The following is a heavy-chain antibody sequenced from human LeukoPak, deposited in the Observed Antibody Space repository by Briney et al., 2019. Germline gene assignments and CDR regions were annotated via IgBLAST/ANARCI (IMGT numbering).Heavy chain of an antibody. D-gene: IGHD2-2*01. Sequence: SETLSLTCAVYGGSFSGYYWSWIRQPPGKGLEWIGEINHSGSTIYNPSPKRRLSISLDTPENHFPLKLSSVTGADTAVYYCARGRRSSTSCIDDWGQGTLVTVSS. CDR1: GGSFSGYY. V-gene: IGHV4-34*01. J-gene: IGHJ4*02. CDR2: INHSGST. CDR3: ARGRRSSTSCIDD.